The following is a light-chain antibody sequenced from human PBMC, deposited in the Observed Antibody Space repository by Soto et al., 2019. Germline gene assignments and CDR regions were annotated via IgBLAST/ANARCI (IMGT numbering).Light chain of an antibody. Sequence: DIQMTQSPSTLSGSVGDRVTITCRASQTISSWLAWYQQKPGKAPKLLIYDASTLESGVPSRFSGSGSGTDFSLTISSLQPVDFATYYCQQYTGYSQWTFGQGTKVDIK. J-gene: IGKJ1*01. CDR3: QQYTGYSQWT. CDR2: DAS. CDR1: QTISSW. V-gene: IGKV1-5*01.